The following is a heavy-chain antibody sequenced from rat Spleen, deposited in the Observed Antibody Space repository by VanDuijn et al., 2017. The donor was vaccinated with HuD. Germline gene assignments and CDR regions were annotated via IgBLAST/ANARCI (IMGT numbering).Heavy chain of an antibody. D-gene: IGHD1-6*01. CDR1: GFTFSSNW. CDR2: INPAGSST. Sequence: EVQLVESGGGLVQPGSPLKLSCAASGFTFSSNWLNWIRQAPGKGLEWVATINPAGSSTYYPDTVKGRFVISKDNAKNTGYLQMNNLRYEDTAMYYCARTRTYYGLLDAWGQGASVTVSS. CDR3: ARTRTYYGLLDA. V-gene: IGHV5-35*01. J-gene: IGHJ4*01.